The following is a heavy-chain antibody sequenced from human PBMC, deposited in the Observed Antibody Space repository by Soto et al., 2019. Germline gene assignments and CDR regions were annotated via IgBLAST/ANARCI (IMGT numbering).Heavy chain of an antibody. CDR3: ARDGGRNSGGIDY. CDR2: IIPIFGTA. V-gene: IGHV1-69*01. J-gene: IGHJ4*02. D-gene: IGHD1-26*01. Sequence: QVQLVQSGAEVKKPGSSVKVSCKASGGTFSSYSINWVRQAPGQGVEWMGEIIPIFGTANYAQKFQGRVTITADDSTSTAYMELSSLRSADTAVYYCARDGGRNSGGIDYWGQGTLVTVSS. CDR1: GGTFSSYS.